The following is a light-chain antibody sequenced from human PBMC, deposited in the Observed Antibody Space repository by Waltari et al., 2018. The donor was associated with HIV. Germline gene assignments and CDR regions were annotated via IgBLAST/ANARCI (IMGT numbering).Light chain of an antibody. Sequence: QSALTQPASVSGSTGQSITISCTGTSSDVGGYNNVSWYQQHPGKAPKLMIYEVSNRPSGVSNRFSGSKSGNTASLTISGLQAEDEADYYCSSYTSSSTRVFGGGTNLTVL. V-gene: IGLV2-14*01. CDR2: EVS. CDR3: SSYTSSSTRV. J-gene: IGLJ3*02. CDR1: SSDVGGYNN.